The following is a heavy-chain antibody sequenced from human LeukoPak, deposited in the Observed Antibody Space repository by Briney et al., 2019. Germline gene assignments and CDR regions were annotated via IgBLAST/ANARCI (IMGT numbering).Heavy chain of an antibody. CDR2: IYYSGST. J-gene: IGHJ3*02. CDR1: GGSISSYY. CDR3: ARDFQDPYYYDSSGYKADAFDI. V-gene: IGHV4-59*01. D-gene: IGHD3-22*01. Sequence: SETLSLTCTVSGGSISSYYWGWIRQPPGKGLEWIGYIYYSGSTNYNPSLKSRVTISVDTSKNQFSLKLSSVTAADTAVYYCARDFQDPYYYDSSGYKADAFDIWAKGQWSPSLQ.